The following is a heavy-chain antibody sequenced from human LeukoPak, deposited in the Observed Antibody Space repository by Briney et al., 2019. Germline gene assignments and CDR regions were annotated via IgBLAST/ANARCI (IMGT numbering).Heavy chain of an antibody. CDR2: IIPILGIA. Sequence: SVKVSCKASGGTLSSYAISWVRQAPGQGLEWMGRIIPILGIANYAQKFQGRVTITADKSTSTAYMELSSLRSEDTAVYYCARADTVTTFYDAFDIWGQGTMVTVSS. J-gene: IGHJ3*02. CDR3: ARADTVTTFYDAFDI. V-gene: IGHV1-69*04. D-gene: IGHD4-17*01. CDR1: GGTLSSYA.